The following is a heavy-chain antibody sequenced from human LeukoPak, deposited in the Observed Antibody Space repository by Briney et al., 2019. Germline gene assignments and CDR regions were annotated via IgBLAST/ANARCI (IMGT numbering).Heavy chain of an antibody. CDR2: IYYSGST. J-gene: IGHJ4*02. Sequence: SETLSLTCTVSGGSISSYYWSWIRQSPGKGLEWIGYIYYSGSTNYNPSLKSRVTISVDTSKNQFSLKLSSVTAADTAVYYCARGGRILTAGHFDYWGQGTLVTVSS. V-gene: IGHV4-59*01. CDR1: GGSISSYY. CDR3: ARGGRILTAGHFDY. D-gene: IGHD3-9*01.